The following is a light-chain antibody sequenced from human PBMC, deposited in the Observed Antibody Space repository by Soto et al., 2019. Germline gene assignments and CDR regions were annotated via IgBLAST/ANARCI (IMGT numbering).Light chain of an antibody. V-gene: IGKV3-20*01. CDR1: QIVSSNH. CDR3: QQYSSSRT. J-gene: IGKJ1*01. CDR2: GGS. Sequence: EIVLTQSPGTLSLSPGERATLYCRASQIVSSNHLAWYQQKPGQAPRLLIYGGSSRATGIPVRFSGSGSETDFTLTISRLEPEDFAMYYCQQYSSSRTFGQGTKVDIK.